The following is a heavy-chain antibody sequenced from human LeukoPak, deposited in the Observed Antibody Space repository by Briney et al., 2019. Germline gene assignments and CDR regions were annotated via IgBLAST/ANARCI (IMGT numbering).Heavy chain of an antibody. CDR1: GGSFSDYY. V-gene: IGHV4-34*01. D-gene: IGHD2/OR15-2a*01. CDR2: INHSGTT. CDR3: ARGLRLPSRSTPAVPHV. Sequence: PSETLSLTCAVYGGSFSDYYWNWIRQPPGKGLEWIGEINHSGTTNYNPSLKSRVTISVDTSKNQFSLRLSSVTAADTAVYYCARGLRLPSRSTPAVPHVWGKGTTVTVPA. J-gene: IGHJ6*04.